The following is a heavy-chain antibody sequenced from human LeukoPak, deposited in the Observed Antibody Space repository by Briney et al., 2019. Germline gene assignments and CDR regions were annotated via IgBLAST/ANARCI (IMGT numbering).Heavy chain of an antibody. V-gene: IGHV3-7*01. CDR2: IKQDGSEK. CDR1: GFTFSSYW. Sequence: PGGSLRLSCAASGFTFSSYWMSWVRQAPGKGLQWVANIKQDGSEKYYVDSVKGRFTISRDNAKNSLYLQMNSLRDEDTAMYYCARDGSGSYYISWGQGTLVTVSS. CDR3: ARDGSGSYYIS. J-gene: IGHJ5*02. D-gene: IGHD3-10*01.